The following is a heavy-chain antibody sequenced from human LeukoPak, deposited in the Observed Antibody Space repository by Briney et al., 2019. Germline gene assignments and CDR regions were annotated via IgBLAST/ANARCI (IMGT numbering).Heavy chain of an antibody. CDR1: GGSFSGYY. Sequence: PSETLSLTCAVYGGSFSGYYWSWIRQPPGKGLEWIGEINHSGSTNYNPSLKSRVTISVDTSKNQFSLKLSSVTAADTAVYYCARHSYGDYVTFDYWGQGTLVTVSS. D-gene: IGHD4-17*01. J-gene: IGHJ4*02. V-gene: IGHV4-34*01. CDR3: ARHSYGDYVTFDY. CDR2: INHSGST.